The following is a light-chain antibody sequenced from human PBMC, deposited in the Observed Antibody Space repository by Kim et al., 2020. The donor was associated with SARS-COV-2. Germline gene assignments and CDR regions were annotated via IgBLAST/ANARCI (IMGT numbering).Light chain of an antibody. CDR2: GAS. J-gene: IGKJ1*01. CDR3: QQYNNWPPWT. V-gene: IGKV3-15*01. Sequence: SPGKKATLSCGASQSVSSNLAWYQQKPGQAPRLLIYGASTRATVIPARFSGSGSGTEFTLTISSLQSEDFAVYYCQQYNNWPPWTFGQGTKVDIK. CDR1: QSVSSN.